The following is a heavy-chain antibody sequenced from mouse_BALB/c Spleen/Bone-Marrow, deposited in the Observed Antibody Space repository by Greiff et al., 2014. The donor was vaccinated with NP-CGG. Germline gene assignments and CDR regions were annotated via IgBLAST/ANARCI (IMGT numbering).Heavy chain of an antibody. J-gene: IGHJ3*01. CDR2: IYPGSGST. D-gene: IGHD2-4*01. CDR1: GYTFTSYW. Sequence: LQQSGSELVRPGASVKLSCKASGYTFTSYWMHWVKQRPGQGLEWIGNIYPGSGSTSYDEKFKSKATLTVDTSSSTAYMQLSSLTSEDSAVYYCTKGLPSAYWGQGTLVTVSA. CDR3: TKGLPSAY. V-gene: IGHV1S22*01.